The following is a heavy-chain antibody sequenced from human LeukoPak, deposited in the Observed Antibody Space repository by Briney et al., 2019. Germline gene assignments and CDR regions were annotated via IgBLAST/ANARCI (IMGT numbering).Heavy chain of an antibody. CDR3: ATATETTPNFDY. J-gene: IGHJ4*02. CDR1: GFTLSSNH. CDR2: IFSGGST. V-gene: IGHV3-53*01. Sequence: GGSLRLSCAASGFTLSSNHMSWVRQAPGKGLEGVSFIFSGGSTYYTDSVKGRFTIPRDNSKDTLYLQRNGLIAEDTAVYYCATATETTPNFDYWGRGTLVTVSS. D-gene: IGHD4-11*01.